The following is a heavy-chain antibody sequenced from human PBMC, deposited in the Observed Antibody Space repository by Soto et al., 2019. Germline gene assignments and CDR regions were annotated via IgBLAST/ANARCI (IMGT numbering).Heavy chain of an antibody. CDR3: ARAGQYYDSSGYAN. CDR1: GYSFGTSG. J-gene: IGHJ4*02. V-gene: IGHV1-18*01. D-gene: IGHD3-22*01. Sequence: QVKLVQSGTEVKKPGASVKVSCKASGYSFGTSGISWVRQAPGQGLGWMGWMSAYNGNTNYDQKLQDRATMTTDTSTNTAYLELRSLRSDDTAVYYCARAGQYYDSSGYANWGQGTLVTVSS. CDR2: MSAYNGNT.